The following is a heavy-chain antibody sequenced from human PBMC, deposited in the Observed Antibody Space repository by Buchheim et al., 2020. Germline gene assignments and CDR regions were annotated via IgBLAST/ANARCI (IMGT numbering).Heavy chain of an antibody. J-gene: IGHJ6*02. CDR3: AREVRQLLRGAGMDV. V-gene: IGHV4-31*03. CDR2: IYYSGST. Sequence: QVQLQESGPGLVKPSQTLSLTCTVSVGSISSGGYYWSWIRQHPGKGLEWIGYIYYSGSTYYNPSLKSRVTISVDMSKNQFSLKLSAVTAADTAVYYCAREVRQLLRGAGMDVWGRETT. D-gene: IGHD4-23*01. CDR1: VGSISSGGYY.